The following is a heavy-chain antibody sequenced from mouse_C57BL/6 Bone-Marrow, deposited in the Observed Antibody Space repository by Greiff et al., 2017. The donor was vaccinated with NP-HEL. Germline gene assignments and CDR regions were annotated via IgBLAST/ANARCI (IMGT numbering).Heavy chain of an antibody. V-gene: IGHV1-50*01. J-gene: IGHJ4*01. Sequence: QVQLQQPGAELVKPGASVKLSCKASGYTFTSYWMQWVKQRPGQGLEWIGEIDPSDSYTNYNQKFKGKATLTVDTSSSTAYMQLSSLTSEDSAVYYCARSPYDYDGYYAMDYWGQGTSVTVSS. CDR3: ARSPYDYDGYYAMDY. CDR2: IDPSDSYT. D-gene: IGHD2-4*01. CDR1: GYTFTSYW.